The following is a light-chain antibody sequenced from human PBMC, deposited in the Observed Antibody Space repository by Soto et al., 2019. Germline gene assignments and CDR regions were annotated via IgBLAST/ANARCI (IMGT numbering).Light chain of an antibody. CDR2: DDS. Sequence: QSALTQPASVSGSPGQSITISCTGSSSNVGGYNYVSWYQQHPGKAPKLMLYDDSNRPSRVSNRFSGSKSGNTSSLTISGLQAEDEADYYCSSYTRSLTSYVFGTGTKLTVL. V-gene: IGLV2-14*01. CDR1: SSNVGGYNY. J-gene: IGLJ1*01. CDR3: SSYTRSLTSYV.